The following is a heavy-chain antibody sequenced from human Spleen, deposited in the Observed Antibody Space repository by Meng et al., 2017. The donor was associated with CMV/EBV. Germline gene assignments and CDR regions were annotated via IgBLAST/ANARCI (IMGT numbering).Heavy chain of an antibody. J-gene: IGHJ4*02. V-gene: IGHV1-2*02. CDR3: ARSTYGSGSYFLSK. D-gene: IGHD3-10*01. CDR1: GGTFSSYA. CDR2: INPYSGGT. Sequence: ASVKVSCKASGGTFSSYAISWVRQAPGQGLEWMGWINPYSGGTNYAQRFQGRVTMTRHTSIKTAYMELNSLRSDDTAVYYCARSTYGSGSYFLSKWGQGTLVTVSS.